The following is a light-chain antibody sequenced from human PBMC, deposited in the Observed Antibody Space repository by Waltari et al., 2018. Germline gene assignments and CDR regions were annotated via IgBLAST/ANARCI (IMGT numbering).Light chain of an antibody. CDR1: QSVDTW. J-gene: IGKJ4*01. V-gene: IGKV1-5*03. Sequence: DIQMTQTPSSLSASLGDRVTITCRASQSVDTWLAWYQQKPGRAPKLLIYKASSLQTGVPSRFSGSGSGTDFRLTITGLQPDDSATYYCQQYNLSPLTFGGGTKVEI. CDR2: KAS. CDR3: QQYNLSPLT.